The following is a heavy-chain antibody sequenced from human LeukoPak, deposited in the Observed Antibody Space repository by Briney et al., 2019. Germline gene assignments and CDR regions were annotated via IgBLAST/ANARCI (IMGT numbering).Heavy chain of an antibody. V-gene: IGHV3-11*06. CDR2: ISSSSSYT. CDR3: ARAGYDILTGTLGY. D-gene: IGHD3-9*01. CDR1: GFTFSDYY. Sequence: GGSLRLSCGASGFTFSDYYMSWIRQAPGKGLEWVSYISSSSSYTNYADSVKGRFTISRDNAKNSLYLQMNSLRAEDTAVYYCARAGYDILTGTLGYWGQGTLVTVSS. J-gene: IGHJ4*02.